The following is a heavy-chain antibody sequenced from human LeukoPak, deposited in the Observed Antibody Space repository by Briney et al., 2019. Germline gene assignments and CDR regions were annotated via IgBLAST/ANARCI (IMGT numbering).Heavy chain of an antibody. CDR1: GGSISSYY. CDR2: IYYSGST. CDR3: ARRALRYFDP. V-gene: IGHV4-59*01. Sequence: SETLSLTCTVSGGSISSYYWSWIRQPPGKGLEWIGYIYYSGSTNYNPSLKSRVTISVDTSKNQFSLKLSSVTAADTAVYYCARRALRYFDPWGQGTLVTVSS. J-gene: IGHJ5*02. D-gene: IGHD3-9*01.